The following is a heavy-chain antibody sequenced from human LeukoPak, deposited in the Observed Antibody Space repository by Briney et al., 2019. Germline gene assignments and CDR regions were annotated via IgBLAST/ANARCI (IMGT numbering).Heavy chain of an antibody. CDR1: GFTVSSNY. V-gene: IGHV3-53*01. CDR2: IYTDGS. J-gene: IGHJ4*02. CDR3: ARVHPQSDYFDC. Sequence: PGGSLRLSCAASGFTVSSNYMSWVRQAQGKGLEWASVIYTDGSADSVKGRFSISRDNSKNTLYLQMHGLRPDDTAVYYCARVHPQSDYFDCWGQGTLVTVSS.